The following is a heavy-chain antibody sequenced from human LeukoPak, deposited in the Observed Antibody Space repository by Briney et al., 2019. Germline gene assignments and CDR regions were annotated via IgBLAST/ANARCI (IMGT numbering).Heavy chain of an antibody. CDR1: GGSISSYY. D-gene: IGHD3-9*01. Sequence: PSETLSLTSTVSGGSISSYYWSWIRQPAGKGLEWIGRIYTSGSTNYNPSLKSRVTMSVDTSKNQFSLKLSSVTAADTAVYYCARTAQKISTILSSYYYYYYMDVWGKGTTVTVSS. V-gene: IGHV4-4*07. J-gene: IGHJ6*03. CDR2: IYTSGST. CDR3: ARTAQKISTILSSYYYYYYMDV.